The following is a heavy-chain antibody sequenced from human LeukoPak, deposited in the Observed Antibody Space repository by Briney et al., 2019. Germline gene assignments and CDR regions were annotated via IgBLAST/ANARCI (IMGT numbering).Heavy chain of an antibody. CDR1: GGSISSSNW. J-gene: IGHJ6*04. Sequence: SETLSLTCAVSGGSISSSNWWSWIRQPPGQGLEWIGEINHSGSTNYNPSLKSRVTISVDTSKNQFSLKLSSVTAADTAVYYCARGRLFIGSLRIYGMDVWGKGTTVTVSS. CDR3: ARGRLFIGSLRIYGMDV. CDR2: INHSGST. D-gene: IGHD2-21*01. V-gene: IGHV4-4*02.